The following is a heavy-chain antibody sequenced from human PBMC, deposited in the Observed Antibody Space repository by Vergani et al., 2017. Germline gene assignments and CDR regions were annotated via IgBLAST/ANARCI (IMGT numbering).Heavy chain of an antibody. D-gene: IGHD2-15*01. CDR3: ARSSGGSCYSEFSGY. CDR2: INSDGSST. V-gene: IGHV3-74*01. J-gene: IGHJ4*02. Sequence: EVQLVESGGGLVQPGGSLRLSCAASGFTFSSYWMHWVRQAPGKGLVWVSRINSDGSSTSYADSVKGRFTISRDNAKNTLYLQMNSLRAEDTAVYYCARSSGGSCYSEFSGYWGQGTLVTVSS. CDR1: GFTFSSYW.